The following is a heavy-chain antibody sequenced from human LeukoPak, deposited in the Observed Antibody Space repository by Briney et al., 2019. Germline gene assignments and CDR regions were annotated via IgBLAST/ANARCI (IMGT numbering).Heavy chain of an antibody. CDR3: AREGRLRIPYYYGMDV. Sequence: GGSLRLSCAASGFTFSDYYMTWIRQAPGKGLEWLSYISSSGSSIFYADSVKGRFSISRDNARDSLYLQMNSLGAEDTAVYYCAREGRLRIPYYYGMDVWGQGTTVTVYS. D-gene: IGHD4-17*01. CDR2: ISSSGSSI. V-gene: IGHV3-11*01. J-gene: IGHJ6*02. CDR1: GFTFSDYY.